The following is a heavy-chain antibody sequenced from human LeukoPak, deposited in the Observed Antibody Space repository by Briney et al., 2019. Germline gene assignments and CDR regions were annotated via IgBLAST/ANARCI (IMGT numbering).Heavy chain of an antibody. CDR3: ARDRDRMVQGVTALFDY. Sequence: ASVKVSCKPSGYTFTTYGISWVRQAPGQGLEWMGWISGSSGNTKYAQKVQGRVTMTTDTSTTTAYMEVRSLRSDDTAVYYCARDRDRMVQGVTALFDYWGQGTLVTVSS. CDR2: ISGSSGNT. D-gene: IGHD3-10*01. J-gene: IGHJ4*02. CDR1: GYTFTTYG. V-gene: IGHV1-18*04.